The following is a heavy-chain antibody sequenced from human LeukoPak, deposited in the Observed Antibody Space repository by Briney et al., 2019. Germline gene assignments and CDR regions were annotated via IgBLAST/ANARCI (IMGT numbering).Heavy chain of an antibody. CDR1: GYTSTSYG. CDR3: ARGAPVTYYYDSSGYYGY. D-gene: IGHD3-22*01. J-gene: IGHJ4*02. Sequence: ASVKVSCKASGYTSTSYGISWVRQAPGQGLEWMGWISAYNGNTNYAQKLQGRVTMTTDTSTSTAYMELRSLRSDDTAVYYCARGAPVTYYYDSSGYYGYWGQGTLVTVSS. CDR2: ISAYNGNT. V-gene: IGHV1-18*01.